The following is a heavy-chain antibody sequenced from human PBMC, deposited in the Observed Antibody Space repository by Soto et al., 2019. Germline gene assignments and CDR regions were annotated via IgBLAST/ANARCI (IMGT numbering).Heavy chain of an antibody. CDR2: IWYDGSNK. Sequence: PGGSLRLSCAASGFTFSSYGMHWVRQAPGKGLEWVAVIWYDGSNKYYADSVKGRFTISRDNSKNTLYLQMNSLRAEDTAVYYCAREMIVDDSSLFDYWGQGTLVTVSS. J-gene: IGHJ4*02. V-gene: IGHV3-33*01. CDR1: GFTFSSYG. D-gene: IGHD3-22*01. CDR3: AREMIVDDSSLFDY.